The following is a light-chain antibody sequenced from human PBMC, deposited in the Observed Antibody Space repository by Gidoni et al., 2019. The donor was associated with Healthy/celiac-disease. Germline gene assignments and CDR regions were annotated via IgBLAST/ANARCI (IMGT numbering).Light chain of an antibody. CDR2: AAS. CDR3: QQLNSYPLT. CDR1: QGISSY. V-gene: IGKV1-9*01. Sequence: DIQLTQSPSFLSASVGDRVTITCRASQGISSYLAWYQQKPGKAPKLLIYAASTLQSGVPSRFRGRGSGTEFTLTISSMQPEDFATYYCQQLNSYPLTFGPGTKVDIK. J-gene: IGKJ3*01.